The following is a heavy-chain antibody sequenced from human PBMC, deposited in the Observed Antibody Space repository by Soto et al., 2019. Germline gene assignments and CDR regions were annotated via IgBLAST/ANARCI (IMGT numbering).Heavy chain of an antibody. CDR2: ISGGGDST. CDR3: GRGQDDYGDSDVWFDP. Sequence: EEQLLESGGGLVQPGGSLRLSCAASGFSFSSYGMSWVRQAPGKGLEWVSGISGGGDSTYYADSVKGRFTISRDKSKNTLYLQMNSLRAEDTAVYYCGRGQDDYGDSDVWFDPWGQGTLVSVSS. D-gene: IGHD4-17*01. V-gene: IGHV3-23*01. J-gene: IGHJ5*02. CDR1: GFSFSSYG.